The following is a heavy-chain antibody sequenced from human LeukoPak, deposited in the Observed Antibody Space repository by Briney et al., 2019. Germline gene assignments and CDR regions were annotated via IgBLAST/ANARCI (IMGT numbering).Heavy chain of an antibody. CDR2: IYYSGST. CDR3: ARAPIVVVSTPSFDT. CDR1: DGSFTSGNYY. V-gene: IGHV4-39*07. D-gene: IGHD3-22*01. Sequence: SETLSLTCTVSDGSFTSGNYYWGWIRQPPGKGLEWIATIYYSGSTIYTPSLKSRLAISRDTSSDQFSLRLTSVTAADTAVYYCARAPIVVVSTPSFDTWGQGILVTVS. J-gene: IGHJ4*02.